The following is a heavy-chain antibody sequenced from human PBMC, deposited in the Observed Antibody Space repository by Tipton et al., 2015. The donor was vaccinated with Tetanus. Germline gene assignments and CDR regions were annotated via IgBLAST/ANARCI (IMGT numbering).Heavy chain of an antibody. Sequence: TLSLTCGVSGGSFSGNYWSWIRQPPGKGLEWIGEINHRGGTMYNPSLKSRVTISGDTSKNQFSLNLTSVTAADTAIYYCVRAPYNSPGKYYFDYWGQGTLVTVSS. D-gene: IGHD1-1*01. V-gene: IGHV4-34*01. J-gene: IGHJ4*02. CDR3: VRAPYNSPGKYYFDY. CDR1: GGSFSGNY. CDR2: INHRGGT.